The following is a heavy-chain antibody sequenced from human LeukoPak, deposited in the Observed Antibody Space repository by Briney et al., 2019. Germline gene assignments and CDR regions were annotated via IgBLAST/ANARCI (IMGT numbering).Heavy chain of an antibody. D-gene: IGHD3-22*01. J-gene: IGHJ2*01. CDR3: AREPLYYYDSSGLGL. CDR2: IYYSGST. Sequence: SETLSLTCTVAGGSISNYYWSWIRQPPGKGLEWIGYIYYSGSTYYNPSLKSRATISVDTSKNQFSLKLSSVTAADTAVYYCAREPLYYYDSSGLGLWGRGTLVTVSS. CDR1: GGSISNYY. V-gene: IGHV4-59*01.